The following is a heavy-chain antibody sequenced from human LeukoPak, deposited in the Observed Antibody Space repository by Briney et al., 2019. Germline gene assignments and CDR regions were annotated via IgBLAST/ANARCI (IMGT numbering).Heavy chain of an antibody. CDR1: GFTFSSYA. J-gene: IGHJ4*02. V-gene: IGHV3-30*18. CDR2: ISYDGSNK. Sequence: PGRSLRLSCGASGFTFSSYAMHWVRQAPGKGLEWVVIISYDGSNKFYADSVKGRFTISRDNSKNTLYLQMNSLGPEDTAMYYCAKVAKGNIVVVTALDYWGPGTLVTVSS. D-gene: IGHD2-21*02. CDR3: AKVAKGNIVVVTALDY.